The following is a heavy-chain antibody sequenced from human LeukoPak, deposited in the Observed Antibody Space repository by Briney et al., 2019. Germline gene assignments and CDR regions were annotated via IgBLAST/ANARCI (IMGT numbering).Heavy chain of an antibody. CDR2: VSYDETNK. J-gene: IGHJ4*02. Sequence: PGGSLRLSCAASGFTFSTHAMHWARQAPGKGLEWVAVVSYDETNKFYADSVKGRFTISRDNSKNTLYLQMNSLRAEDTAVYYCARDGPVPDYGSGSYHDYWGQGTLVTVSS. V-gene: IGHV3-30*14. CDR1: GFTFSTHA. CDR3: ARDGPVPDYGSGSYHDY. D-gene: IGHD3-10*01.